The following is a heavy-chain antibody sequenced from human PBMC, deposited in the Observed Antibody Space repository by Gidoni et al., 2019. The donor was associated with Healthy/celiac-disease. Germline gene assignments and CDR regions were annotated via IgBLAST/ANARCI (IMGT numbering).Heavy chain of an antibody. Sequence: EVQLLEAGGGLVQRGGSLRLSCAASGFTLSSYAMCWVRQAPVKGLEWVSAISGSGGSTYYADSVKGRFTISRDNSKNTLSLQMNSLRAEDTAVYYCAKVATPQSRYYGMDVWGQGTTVTVSS. J-gene: IGHJ6*02. V-gene: IGHV3-23*01. CDR2: ISGSGGST. CDR1: GFTLSSYA. CDR3: AKVATPQSRYYGMDV. D-gene: IGHD6-19*01.